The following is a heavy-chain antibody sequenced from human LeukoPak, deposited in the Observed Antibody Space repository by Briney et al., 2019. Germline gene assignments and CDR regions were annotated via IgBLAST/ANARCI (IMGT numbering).Heavy chain of an antibody. J-gene: IGHJ4*02. CDR3: ARDGGDPHGAHFDY. V-gene: IGHV1-69*04. D-gene: IGHD2-21*02. CDR2: IIPILGIA. Sequence: ASVKVSCKASGGTFSSYAISWVRQAPGQGLEWMGRIIPILGIANYAQKFQGRVTITADKSTSTAYMELSSLRSEDTAVYYCARDGGDPHGAHFDYWGQGTLVTVSS. CDR1: GGTFSSYA.